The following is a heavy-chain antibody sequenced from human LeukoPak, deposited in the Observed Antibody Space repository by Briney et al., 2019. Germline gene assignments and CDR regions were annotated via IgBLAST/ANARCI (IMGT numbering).Heavy chain of an antibody. CDR3: ARHGPDYYGSGSYYNGFDY. J-gene: IGHJ4*02. Sequence: GESLKISCKGSGYSFTSYWIGWVRQMPGKGLEWMGIIYPGDSDTRYSPSFQGQVTISADKSISTAYLQWSSLKASVTAMYYCARHGPDYYGSGSYYNGFDYWGQGTLVTVSS. CDR2: IYPGDSDT. V-gene: IGHV5-51*01. CDR1: GYSFTSYW. D-gene: IGHD3-10*01.